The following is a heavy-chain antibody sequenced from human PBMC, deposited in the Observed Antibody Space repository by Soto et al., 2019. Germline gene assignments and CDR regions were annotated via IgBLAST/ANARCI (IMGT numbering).Heavy chain of an antibody. CDR1: GFTFGSYA. CDR2: ITGSGRSV. CDR3: AKTIGPEHLTGTTRVNRFDS. J-gene: IGHJ5*01. D-gene: IGHD1-7*01. V-gene: IGHV3-23*01. Sequence: EVQLLESGGGLVQPGGSLRLSCAASGFTFGSYAMSWVRQAPGGELEWVSAITGSGRSVYYTDSVEGRFAISRDNSKSTLYLQMNGLRAEDTAVYYCAKTIGPEHLTGTTRVNRFDSWGQGTLVTVSS.